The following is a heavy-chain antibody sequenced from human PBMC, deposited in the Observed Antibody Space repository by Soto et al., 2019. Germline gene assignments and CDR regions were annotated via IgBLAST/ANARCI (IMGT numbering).Heavy chain of an antibody. Sequence: SVKVSCKASGGTFSSYAISWVRQAPGQGLEWMGGIIPIFGTANYAQKFQGRVTITADESTSTAYMELSRLRSDDTAVYYCARDIPATAMAFDYWGQGTLVTVSS. CDR2: IIPIFGTA. V-gene: IGHV1-69*13. J-gene: IGHJ4*02. CDR3: ARDIPATAMAFDY. D-gene: IGHD2-2*01. CDR1: GGTFSSYA.